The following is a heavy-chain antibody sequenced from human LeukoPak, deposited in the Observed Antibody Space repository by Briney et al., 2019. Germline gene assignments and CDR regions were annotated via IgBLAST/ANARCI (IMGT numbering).Heavy chain of an antibody. Sequence: GGSLRLSCAASGFTFSSYWMSWVRQAPGKGLEWVANIKQDGSEKYYVDSVKGRFTISRDNAKNSLYLQMNSPRAEDTAVYYCARQIWGYTIFGVVTSPFDYWGQGTLVTVSS. V-gene: IGHV3-7*01. D-gene: IGHD3-3*01. CDR2: IKQDGSEK. CDR3: ARQIWGYTIFGVVTSPFDY. J-gene: IGHJ4*02. CDR1: GFTFSSYW.